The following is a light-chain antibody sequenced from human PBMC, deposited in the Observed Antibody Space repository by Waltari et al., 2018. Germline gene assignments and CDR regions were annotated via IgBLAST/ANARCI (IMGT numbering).Light chain of an antibody. V-gene: IGKV1-12*01. CDR1: QDISSW. CDR2: AVS. CDR3: QQGDGFHPIT. J-gene: IGKJ5*01. Sequence: DIQMTQSPSSVSASVGDSVTIPCRASQDISSWLAWYQQKPGQAPRLLIYAVSILHSGVPSRFSGSGSGTDFTLTITSLQPEDFAIYYCQQGDGFHPITFGQGTRLE.